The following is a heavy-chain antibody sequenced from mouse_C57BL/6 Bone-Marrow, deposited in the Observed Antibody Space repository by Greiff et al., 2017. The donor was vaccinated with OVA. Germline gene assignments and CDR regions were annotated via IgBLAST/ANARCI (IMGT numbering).Heavy chain of an antibody. CDR2: IDPENGDT. J-gene: IGHJ3*01. D-gene: IGHD1-1*01. V-gene: IGHV14-4*01. Sequence: VHVKQSGAELVRPGASVKLSCTASGFNIKDDYMHWVKQRPEQGLEWIGWIDPENGDTEYASKFQGKATITADTSSNTAYLQLSSLTSVDTAVYDCTTSAGSSYGFAYWGQGTLVTVSA. CDR3: TTSAGSSYGFAY. CDR1: GFNIKDDY.